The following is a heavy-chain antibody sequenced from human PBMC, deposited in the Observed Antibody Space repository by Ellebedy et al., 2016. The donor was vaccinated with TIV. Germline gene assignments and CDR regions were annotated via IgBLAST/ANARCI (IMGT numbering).Heavy chain of an antibody. V-gene: IGHV3-7*01. CDR3: ARRGSYGDYAVQINSWFDT. J-gene: IGHJ5*02. Sequence: PGGSLRLSCVASGFSFRSYWMSWVRQAPGKGLEWVANIYQDGSNQYYVDSVKGRFTISRDNANKSLFLQMNSLRGEDTAAYYCARRGSYGDYAVQINSWFDTWGRGTLVAVSS. CDR1: GFSFRSYW. D-gene: IGHD4-17*01. CDR2: IYQDGSNQ.